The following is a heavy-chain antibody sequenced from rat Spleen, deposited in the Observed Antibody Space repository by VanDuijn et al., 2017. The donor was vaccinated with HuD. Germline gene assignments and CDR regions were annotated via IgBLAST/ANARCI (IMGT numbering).Heavy chain of an antibody. CDR1: GFTFSNYG. CDR2: ISYDGSNT. D-gene: IGHD1-11*01. J-gene: IGHJ2*01. Sequence: EVQLVESGGGLVQPGRSLKLSCAVSGFTFSNYGMAWVRQAPTKGLEWVATISYDGSNTYYRDSVKGRFTISRDNTKSTLYLQMDSLGSEDTATYYCSREGLYGNFFDYCGQGVMVTVSS. CDR3: SREGLYGNFFDY. V-gene: IGHV5-29*01.